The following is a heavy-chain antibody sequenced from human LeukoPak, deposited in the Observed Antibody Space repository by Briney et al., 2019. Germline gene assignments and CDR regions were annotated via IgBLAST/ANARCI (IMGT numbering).Heavy chain of an antibody. V-gene: IGHV4-4*02. CDR1: GGSITTTNY. J-gene: IGHJ5*02. CDR3: ATGERWLQFFWFDP. CDR2: ISLSGHT. D-gene: IGHD5-24*01. Sequence: SETLSLTCGVSGGSITTTNYWSWVRQPPGQGLEWIGEISLSGHTNYNPSLRSRVTISVDTSRNQFSLKLSSVTAADTAVYYCATGERWLQFFWFDPWGQGTLVTVSS.